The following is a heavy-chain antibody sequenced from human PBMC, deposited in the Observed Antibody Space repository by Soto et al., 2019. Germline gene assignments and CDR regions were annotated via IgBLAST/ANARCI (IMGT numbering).Heavy chain of an antibody. CDR1: GYTFTSYG. Sequence: ASVKVSCKASGYTFTSYGISWVRQAPGQGLEWMGWISAYNGNTNYAQKLQGRVTMTTDTSTSTAYMELRSLRSDDTAVYYCAGLSPEIVVVPAAMVGWFDPWGQGTLVTVSS. CDR2: ISAYNGNT. J-gene: IGHJ5*02. CDR3: AGLSPEIVVVPAAMVGWFDP. V-gene: IGHV1-18*01. D-gene: IGHD2-2*01.